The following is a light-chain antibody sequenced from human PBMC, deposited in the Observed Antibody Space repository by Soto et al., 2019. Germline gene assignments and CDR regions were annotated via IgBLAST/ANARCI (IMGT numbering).Light chain of an antibody. CDR3: QYYGDSPRYT. Sequence: EIVLTQFPGTLSLSPGDTAALSCRASQTVSGTYVAWYRQTPGQAPRLLIYGASRRATGLPERFSGRGSGTDFTLTISGLDSEDFVVYFCQYYGDSPRYTFGQGTKLEMK. CDR1: QTVSGTY. V-gene: IGKV3-20*01. J-gene: IGKJ2*01. CDR2: GAS.